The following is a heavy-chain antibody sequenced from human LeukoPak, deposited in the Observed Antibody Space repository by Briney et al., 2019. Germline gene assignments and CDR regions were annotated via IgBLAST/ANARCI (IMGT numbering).Heavy chain of an antibody. Sequence: ASVKVSCKASGYTFTSYGISWVRQAPGQGLEWMGWISAYNGNTNYAQKLQGRVTVTTDTSTSTAYMELRSLRSDDTAVYYCARGPRIAAAGTFLVWFDPWGQGTLVTVSS. V-gene: IGHV1-18*01. D-gene: IGHD6-13*01. J-gene: IGHJ5*02. CDR3: ARGPRIAAAGTFLVWFDP. CDR2: ISAYNGNT. CDR1: GYTFTSYG.